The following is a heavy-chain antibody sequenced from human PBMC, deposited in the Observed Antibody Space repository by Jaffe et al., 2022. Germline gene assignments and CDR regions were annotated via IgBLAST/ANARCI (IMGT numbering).Heavy chain of an antibody. CDR1: GFTFSSYW. CDR3: ATSAAAGIAGFDY. J-gene: IGHJ4*02. V-gene: IGHV3-7*01. Sequence: EVQLVESGGGLVQPGGSLRLSCAASGFTFSSYWMSWVRQAPGKGLEWVANIKQDGSEKYYVDSVKGRFTISRDNAKNSLYLQMNSLRAEDTAVYYCATSAAAGIAGFDYWGQGTLVTVSS. D-gene: IGHD6-13*01. CDR2: IKQDGSEK.